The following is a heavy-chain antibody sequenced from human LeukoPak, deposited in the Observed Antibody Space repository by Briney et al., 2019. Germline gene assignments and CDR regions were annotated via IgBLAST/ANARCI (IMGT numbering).Heavy chain of an antibody. CDR1: GGSFSGYY. Sequence: SETLSLTCAVHGGSFSGYYWSWIRQPPGKGLEWIGEINHSGSTNYNPSLKSRVTISVDTSKNQFSLKLSSVTAADTAVYYCARGRRGQEGGYCSGGSCYLLDYWGQGTLVTVSS. J-gene: IGHJ4*02. CDR2: INHSGST. D-gene: IGHD2-15*01. V-gene: IGHV4-34*01. CDR3: ARGRRGQEGGYCSGGSCYLLDY.